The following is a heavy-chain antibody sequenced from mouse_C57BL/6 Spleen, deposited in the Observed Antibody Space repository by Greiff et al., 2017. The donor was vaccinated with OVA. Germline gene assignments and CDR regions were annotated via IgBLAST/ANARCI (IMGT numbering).Heavy chain of an antibody. V-gene: IGHV1-80*01. J-gene: IGHJ3*01. CDR3: ARRGGTWFAY. CDR1: GYAFSSYW. CDR2: IYPGDGDT. Sequence: VQLQQSGAELVKPGASVKISCKASGYAFSSYWMNWVKQRPGKGLEWIGQIYPGDGDTNYKGKFKGKGTLTADKSSSTAYMQLSTLTSDASAVYFCARRGGTWFAYWGQGTLVTVSA.